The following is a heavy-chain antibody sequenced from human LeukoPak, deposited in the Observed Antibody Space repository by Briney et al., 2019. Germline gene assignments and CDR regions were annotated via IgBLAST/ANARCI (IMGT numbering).Heavy chain of an antibody. CDR3: ARDQYTSNWYVHH. D-gene: IGHD4-11*01. J-gene: IGHJ1*01. V-gene: IGHV3-53*01. Sequence: GGSLRLSCAASGFTVSSNYMSWVRQAPGKGLEWVSLISSVGSTYYADSVKGRFTISRDNSKNTLYLQMDSLRAEDTAVYYCARDQYTSNWYVHHWGQGTLVTVS. CDR2: ISSVGST. CDR1: GFTVSSNY.